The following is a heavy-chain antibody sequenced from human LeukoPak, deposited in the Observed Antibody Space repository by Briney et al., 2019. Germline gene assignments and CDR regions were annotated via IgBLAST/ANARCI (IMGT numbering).Heavy chain of an antibody. CDR2: IWFDGSNK. CDR1: GFTFSSSG. V-gene: IGHV3-33*01. D-gene: IGHD6-13*01. J-gene: IGHJ4*02. CDR3: ARDSGIADLDY. Sequence: PGRSLRLSCAASGFTFSSSGMDWVRQAPGKGLEWVGVIWFDGSNKYYADSVKGRFTISRDNSKNTLYLQMNSLRAEDTAVYYCARDSGIADLDYWGQGTLVTASS.